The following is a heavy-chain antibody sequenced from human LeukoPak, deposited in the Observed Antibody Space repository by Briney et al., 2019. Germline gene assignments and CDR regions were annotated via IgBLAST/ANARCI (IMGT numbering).Heavy chain of an antibody. CDR1: GGSISSSDW. CDR2: IYRSGST. V-gene: IGHV4-4*02. J-gene: IGHJ4*02. Sequence: SETLSLTCAVSGGSISSSDWWTWVRQPPGKGLEWIGEIYRSGSTNYNPSLKSRVTISVDTSKNQFSLKLSSVTAADTAVYYCAADYSGNYHVEFDYWGQGTLVTVSS. D-gene: IGHD1-26*01. CDR3: AADYSGNYHVEFDY.